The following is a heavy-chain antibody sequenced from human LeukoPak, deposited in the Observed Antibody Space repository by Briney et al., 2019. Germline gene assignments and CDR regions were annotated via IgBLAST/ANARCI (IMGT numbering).Heavy chain of an antibody. CDR3: ARLDPLGLQIWAGGLDY. CDR2: IYTSGST. Sequence: SETLSLTCTVSGGSISSYYWSWIRQPAGKGLEWIGRIYTSGSTNYNPSLKSRVTMSVDTSKNQFSLKLNSVTATDTAVYYCARLDPLGLQIWAGGLDYWGQGTLVTVSS. D-gene: IGHD5-18*01. J-gene: IGHJ4*02. CDR1: GGSISSYY. V-gene: IGHV4-4*07.